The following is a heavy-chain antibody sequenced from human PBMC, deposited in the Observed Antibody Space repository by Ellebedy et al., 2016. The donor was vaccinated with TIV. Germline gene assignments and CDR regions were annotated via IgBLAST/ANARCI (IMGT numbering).Heavy chain of an antibody. CDR3: ARGRVAVAGTVYYYYGMDV. CDR1: GGTFSSYA. D-gene: IGHD6-19*01. CDR2: IIPIFGTA. V-gene: IGHV1-69*13. J-gene: IGHJ6*02. Sequence: AASVKVSCKASGGTFSSYAISWVRQAPGQGLEWMGGIIPIFGTANYAQKFQGSVTITADESTSTAYMELSSLRTDDTAVYYCARGRVAVAGTVYYYYGMDVWGQGTTVTVSS.